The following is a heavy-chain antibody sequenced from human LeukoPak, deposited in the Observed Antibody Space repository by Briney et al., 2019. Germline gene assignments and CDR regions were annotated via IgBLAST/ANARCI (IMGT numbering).Heavy chain of an antibody. CDR3: ARDGVLRYFDWLYDRAFDI. J-gene: IGHJ3*02. CDR2: ISSSSSYI. Sequence: GGSLRLSCAASGFTFSSYSMNWVRQAPGKGLEWVSSISSSSSYIYYADSVKGRFTISRDNAKNSLYLQMNSLRAEDTAVYYCARDGVLRYFDWLYDRAFDIWGQGTMVTVSS. CDR1: GFTFSSYS. D-gene: IGHD3-9*01. V-gene: IGHV3-21*01.